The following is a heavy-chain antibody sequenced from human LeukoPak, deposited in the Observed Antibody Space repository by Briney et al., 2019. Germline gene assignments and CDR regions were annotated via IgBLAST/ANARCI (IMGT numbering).Heavy chain of an antibody. Sequence: KPSETLSLTCAVYGGSFSGYYWSWIRQPPGKGLEWIGEINHSGSTNYNPSLKSRVTISVDTSKNQFSLKLSSVTAADTAVYYCASTGYSSGWYKRWGQGTLVTVSS. CDR2: INHSGST. CDR3: ASTGYSSGWYKR. D-gene: IGHD6-19*01. J-gene: IGHJ4*02. V-gene: IGHV4-34*01. CDR1: GGSFSGYY.